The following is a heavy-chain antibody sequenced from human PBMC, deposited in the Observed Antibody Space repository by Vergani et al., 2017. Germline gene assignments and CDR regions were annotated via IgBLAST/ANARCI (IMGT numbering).Heavy chain of an antibody. CDR1: GFTFSDYY. Sequence: QVQLVESGGGLVKPGGSLRLSCAASGFTFSDYYMSWIRQAPGKGLEWVSYISSSSSYTNYADSVKGRFTISRDNAKNSLYLQMNSLRAEDTAVYYCARAEGNWNYDWFDPWGQGTLVTVSS. CDR3: ARAEGNWNYDWFDP. D-gene: IGHD1-7*01. CDR2: ISSSSSYT. J-gene: IGHJ5*02. V-gene: IGHV3-11*06.